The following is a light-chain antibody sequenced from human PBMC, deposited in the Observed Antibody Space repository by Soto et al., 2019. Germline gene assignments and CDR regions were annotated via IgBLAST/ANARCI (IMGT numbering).Light chain of an antibody. J-gene: IGKJ4*01. CDR1: QIVTTN. Sequence: EIVMTQSPATLSVSPGERATLSCRASQIVTTNLAWYQQKPGQAPRLLIYGASTRATGVAARFSGSGSGTEFTLTISSLQSEDFAVYYCQQYNNWPPLTFGGGTKVEIK. CDR3: QQYNNWPPLT. V-gene: IGKV3-15*01. CDR2: GAS.